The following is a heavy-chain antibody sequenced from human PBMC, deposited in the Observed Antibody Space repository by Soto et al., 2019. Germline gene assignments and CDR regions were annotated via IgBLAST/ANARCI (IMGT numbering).Heavy chain of an antibody. Sequence: GGSLRLSCASSGFSLRNYAMTLVRQAPGKGLEWVSGITGSADKTYYADSVKGRFIISRDNSKNTLYLQMNSLRAEDTALYYCARDCSSSSCSVWHYWGQGTLVTVSS. CDR2: ITGSADKT. CDR1: GFSLRNYA. J-gene: IGHJ4*02. D-gene: IGHD2-2*01. V-gene: IGHV3-23*01. CDR3: ARDCSSSSCSVWHY.